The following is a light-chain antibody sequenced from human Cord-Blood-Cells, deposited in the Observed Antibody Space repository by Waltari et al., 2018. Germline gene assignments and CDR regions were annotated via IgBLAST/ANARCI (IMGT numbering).Light chain of an antibody. CDR1: NIGSKS. Sequence: SSVLTQPPSVSVAPGKTARLTCGGNNIGSKSVHWYQQKPGQAPVLSVYDDSDRPSGIPERCSVSNSGNTATLTISRVEAGDEADYYCQVWDSSSDHWVFGGGTKLTVL. J-gene: IGLJ3*02. CDR3: QVWDSSSDHWV. CDR2: DDS. V-gene: IGLV3-21*03.